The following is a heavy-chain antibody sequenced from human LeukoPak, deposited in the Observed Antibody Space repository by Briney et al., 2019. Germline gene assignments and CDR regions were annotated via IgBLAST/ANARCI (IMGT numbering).Heavy chain of an antibody. V-gene: IGHV1-2*02. J-gene: IGHJ3*02. Sequence: ASVKVSCKASGYIFTGQYIHWVRQAPGQGLEWMGWISTKSGGTNYAQKFQGRVTTTRDTSISTAYMELSGLRSDDTAVYYCARHYDSSPWGITAFDIWGQGTRVTVCS. CDR1: GYIFTGQY. CDR3: ARHYDSSPWGITAFDI. D-gene: IGHD3-16*01. CDR2: ISTKSGGT.